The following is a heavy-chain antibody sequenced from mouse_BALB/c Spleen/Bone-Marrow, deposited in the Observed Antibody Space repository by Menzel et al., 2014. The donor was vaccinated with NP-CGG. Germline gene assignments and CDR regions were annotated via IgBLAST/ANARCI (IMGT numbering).Heavy chain of an antibody. V-gene: IGHV1S130*01. CDR1: GYTFTNSW. CDR3: ARHHRYAYYFDY. Sequence: VQLQQSGSVLVRPGASVKLSCKASGYTFTNSWMHWAKQRPGQGLEWIGEIHPNSGNSNYNEKFKGKATLTVDTYPSTAYVDLSSLTSEDSAVYYCARHHRYAYYFDYWGQGTTLTVST. CDR2: IHPNSGNS. J-gene: IGHJ2*01. D-gene: IGHD2-14*01.